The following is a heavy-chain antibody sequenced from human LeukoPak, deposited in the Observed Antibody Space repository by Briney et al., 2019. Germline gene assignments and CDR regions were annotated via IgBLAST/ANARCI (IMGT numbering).Heavy chain of an antibody. V-gene: IGHV1-2*02. D-gene: IGHD2-2*01. Sequence: GASVKVSCKASGYTFNAYYIYWVRQAPGQGLEWMGWINPNGGGTNYAQNFQGRVTMTRDTSISTAYMELTRLTSDDTALYYCARDPSCTTTTCYGGNNWFDPWGQGTLVTVSS. J-gene: IGHJ5*02. CDR1: GYTFNAYY. CDR3: ARDPSCTTTTCYGGNNWFDP. CDR2: INPNGGGT.